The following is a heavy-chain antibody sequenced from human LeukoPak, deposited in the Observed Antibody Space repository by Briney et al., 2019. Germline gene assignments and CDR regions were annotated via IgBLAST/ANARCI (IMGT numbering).Heavy chain of an antibody. D-gene: IGHD3-9*01. V-gene: IGHV5-10-1*01. Sequence: GESLKISCQGSGYSFTSYWISWVRQMPGKGLEWMGRIDPSDSYTNYSPSFQGHVTISADKSISTAYLQWSSLKASDTAMYYCAYDILTGYPNPGFDYWGQGTLVTVSS. CDR1: GYSFTSYW. CDR2: IDPSDSYT. J-gene: IGHJ4*02. CDR3: AYDILTGYPNPGFDY.